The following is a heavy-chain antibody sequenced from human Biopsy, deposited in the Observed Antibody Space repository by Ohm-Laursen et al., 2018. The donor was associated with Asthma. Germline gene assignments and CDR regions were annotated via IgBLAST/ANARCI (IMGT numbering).Heavy chain of an antibody. Sequence: SVKVPCKISGYSLTDLSMHWVRQAPGQGLEWMGGHDPEEGGTVNAWRFQGRVTMTEDTSTDTAYMGLSSLSSDDTAVYYCASDFPKDYVRYNFQFWGQGTLVTVSS. V-gene: IGHV1-24*01. CDR1: GYSLTDLS. D-gene: IGHD4-17*01. CDR2: HDPEEGGT. CDR3: ASDFPKDYVRYNFQF. J-gene: IGHJ4*02.